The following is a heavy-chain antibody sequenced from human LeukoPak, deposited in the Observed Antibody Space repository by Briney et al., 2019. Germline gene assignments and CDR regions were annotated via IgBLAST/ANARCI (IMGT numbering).Heavy chain of an antibody. CDR3: ARQPHGNYVWGSYRSPGSWFDP. CDR2: IYTSGST. J-gene: IGHJ5*02. D-gene: IGHD3-16*02. Sequence: SQTLSLTCTVSGGSISSGSYYWSWIRQPAGKGLEWIGRIYTSGSTNYNPSLKSRVTISVDTSKNQFSLKLSSVTAADTAVYYCARQPHGNYVWGSYRSPGSWFDPWGQGTLVTVSS. CDR1: GGSISSGSYY. V-gene: IGHV4-61*02.